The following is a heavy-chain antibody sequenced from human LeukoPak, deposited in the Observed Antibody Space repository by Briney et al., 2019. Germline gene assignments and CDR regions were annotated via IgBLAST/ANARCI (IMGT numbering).Heavy chain of an antibody. CDR3: ARDHSWYPIDS. J-gene: IGHJ4*02. D-gene: IGHD6-13*01. V-gene: IGHV1-18*01. Sequence: ASVKVSCRASGYTFTTYGLSWVRQAPGQGLEWMGWISPYNGDTKSAQKLQGRVTMTTDTSTSTAYMELRSLRSDDTAMYYCARDHSWYPIDSWGQGPLVTVSS. CDR1: GYTFTTYG. CDR2: ISPYNGDT.